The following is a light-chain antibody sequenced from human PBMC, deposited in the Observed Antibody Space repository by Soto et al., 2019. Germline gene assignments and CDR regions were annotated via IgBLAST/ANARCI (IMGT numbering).Light chain of an antibody. CDR1: SSDVGTYSL. J-gene: IGLJ2*01. Sequence: QSVLTQPASVSGSPGQSITISCTGTSSDVGTYSLVSWYQQHPGKAPKLMIYEVIKRPSGVSNRFSGSKSGNTASLTSSGLQAEDEADYYCCSYAGSSTFVLFGGGTKLTVL. CDR2: EVI. CDR3: CSYAGSSTFVL. V-gene: IGLV2-23*02.